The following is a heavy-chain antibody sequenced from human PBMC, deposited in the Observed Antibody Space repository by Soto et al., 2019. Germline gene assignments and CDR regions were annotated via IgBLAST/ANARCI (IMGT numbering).Heavy chain of an antibody. CDR1: GGSTSSSSYY. J-gene: IGHJ5*02. V-gene: IGHV4-39*07. CDR2: IYYSGST. Sequence: PSETLSLTCTVSGGSTSSSSYYWGWIRQPPGKGLEWIGSIYYSGSTYYNPSLKSRVTISVDTSKNQFSLKLSSVTAADTAVYYCARASPYSSGWDNWFDPWGQGTLVTVSS. D-gene: IGHD6-19*01. CDR3: ARASPYSSGWDNWFDP.